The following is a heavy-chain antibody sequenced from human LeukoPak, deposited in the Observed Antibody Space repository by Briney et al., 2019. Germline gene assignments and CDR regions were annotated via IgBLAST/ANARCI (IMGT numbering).Heavy chain of an antibody. CDR2: IIPIFGTA. D-gene: IGHD5-18*01. CDR3: ASNVDTAMVTRGRFDY. Sequence: SVKVSCKASRGTFSSYAICWVRQAPGRGLEWMGGIIPIFGTANYAQKFQGRVTITADKSTSTAYMELSSLRSEDTAVYYCASNVDTAMVTRGRFDYWGQGTLVTVSS. V-gene: IGHV1-69*06. J-gene: IGHJ4*02. CDR1: RGTFSSYA.